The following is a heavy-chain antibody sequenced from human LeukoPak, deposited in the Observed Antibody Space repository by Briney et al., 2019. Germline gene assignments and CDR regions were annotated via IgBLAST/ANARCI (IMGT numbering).Heavy chain of an antibody. V-gene: IGHV5-51*01. CDR2: IYPGDSDT. CDR1: GYSFTSYW. D-gene: IGHD3-9*01. Sequence: GESLKISCKGSGYSFTSYWIGWVRQMPGKGLEWMGIIYPGDSDTRYSPSFQGQVTISADKSISTAYLQWSSLKASDTAMYYCARQRSYYDILTGPAYYYYYGMDVWGQGTTVTASS. J-gene: IGHJ6*02. CDR3: ARQRSYYDILTGPAYYYYYGMDV.